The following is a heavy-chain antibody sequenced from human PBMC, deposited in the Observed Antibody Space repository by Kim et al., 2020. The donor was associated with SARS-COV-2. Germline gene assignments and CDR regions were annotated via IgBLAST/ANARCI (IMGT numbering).Heavy chain of an antibody. V-gene: IGHV3-9*01. CDR1: GYNFDDYT. CDR3: ARLAVPGEL. D-gene: IGHD3-16*01. CDR2: ISGNSNTI. Sequence: GGSLRLSCVGSGYNFDDYTMHWVRQAPGQGLEWVSVISGNSNTIHYADSVKGRFPISRDNAQRPGYLQMNSLRPEDTAFYYCARLAVPGELWGQGALVTVSS. J-gene: IGHJ4*02.